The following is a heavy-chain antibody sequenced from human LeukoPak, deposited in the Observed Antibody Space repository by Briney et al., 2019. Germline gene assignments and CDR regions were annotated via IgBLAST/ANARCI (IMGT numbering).Heavy chain of an antibody. V-gene: IGHV3-23*01. CDR2: ISVSGSGT. CDR3: AKIEEASSGY. CDR1: GASITSTSYY. J-gene: IGHJ4*02. Sequence: TSETLSLTCAVSGASITSTSYYWGWIRQPPGKGLEWVSSISVSGSGTYYADSVRGRFTISRDNSKNTLFLQMNSLRAEDTAIYYCAKIEEASSGYWGQGTLVIVSS. D-gene: IGHD6-19*01.